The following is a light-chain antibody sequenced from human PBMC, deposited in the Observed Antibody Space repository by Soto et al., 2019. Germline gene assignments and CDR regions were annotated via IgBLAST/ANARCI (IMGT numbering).Light chain of an antibody. CDR1: QSISSW. CDR2: KAS. Sequence: DIHMTQSPSTRPASVVDIVAMIFLASQSISSWLAWYQQKAGKAPKLLISKASNLDSGVPSRFSGSGSGTEFNLTISSLQPEDFATYYCQQYNSYSRTFGQGTKVDIK. CDR3: QQYNSYSRT. V-gene: IGKV1-5*03. J-gene: IGKJ1*01.